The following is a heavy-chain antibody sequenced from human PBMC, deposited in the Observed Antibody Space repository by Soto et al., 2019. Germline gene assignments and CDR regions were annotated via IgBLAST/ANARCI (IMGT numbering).Heavy chain of an antibody. CDR1: RVAFSKFI. CDR2: IIPIFGTA. J-gene: IGHJ6*02. CDR3: AKQSDVLRYFDWLPYSPYHYYGMDV. D-gene: IGHD3-9*01. V-gene: IGHV1-69*13. Sequence: GASVKVSCKASRVAFSKFIVTWVRQAPGLGLEWVGGIIPIFGTANYAQKFQGRVTITADESTSTSYMEVNNLRAEDTAVYYCAKQSDVLRYFDWLPYSPYHYYGMDVWGQGTTVTVSS.